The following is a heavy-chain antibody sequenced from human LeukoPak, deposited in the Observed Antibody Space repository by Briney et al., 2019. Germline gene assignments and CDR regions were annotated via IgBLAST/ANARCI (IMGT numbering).Heavy chain of an antibody. D-gene: IGHD5/OR15-5a*01. CDR1: GFTFSTYG. CDR2: INSDGSST. V-gene: IGHV3-74*01. Sequence: GGTLRLSCVASGFTFSTYGMSWVRQAPGKGLVWVSRINSDGSSTSYADSVKGRFTISRDNAKNTLYLQINRLRAEDTAVYYRARGVPYYMDFWGKGTTVTVSS. J-gene: IGHJ6*03. CDR3: ARGVPYYMDF.